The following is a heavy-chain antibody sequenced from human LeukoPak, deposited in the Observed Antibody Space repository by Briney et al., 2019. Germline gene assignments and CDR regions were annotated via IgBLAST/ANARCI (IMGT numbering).Heavy chain of an antibody. V-gene: IGHV1-18*01. CDR1: GYTFTSYG. Sequence: ASVKVSCKASGYTFTSYGISWVRQAPGQGLEWMGWISAYNGNTNYAQKPQGRVTMTTDTSTSTAYMELRSLRSDDTAVYYCARGPTMYSSGWYGDYWGQGTLVTVSS. CDR3: ARGPTMYSSGWYGDY. CDR2: ISAYNGNT. J-gene: IGHJ4*02. D-gene: IGHD6-19*01.